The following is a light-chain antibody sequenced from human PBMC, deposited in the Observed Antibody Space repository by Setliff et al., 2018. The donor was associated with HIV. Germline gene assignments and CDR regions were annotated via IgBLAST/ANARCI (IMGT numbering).Light chain of an antibody. V-gene: IGLV2-8*01. CDR3: SSYAGNNNYV. Sequence: QSALTQPHSVSGSPGQSVTISCTGTSSDVGRYNFVSWYQQHPGKAPKLMIYEVSKRPSGVPDRFSGSKSDNTASLTVSGLQAEDEADYYCSSYAGNNNYVFGTGTKVTVL. CDR1: SSDVGRYNF. CDR2: EVS. J-gene: IGLJ1*01.